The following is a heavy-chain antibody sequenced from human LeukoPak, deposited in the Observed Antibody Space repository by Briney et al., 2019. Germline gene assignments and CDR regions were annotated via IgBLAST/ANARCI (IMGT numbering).Heavy chain of an antibody. CDR3: ARHIPGYSSNLGY. J-gene: IGHJ4*02. CDR2: VYSAGST. CDR1: GFTVSNNY. Sequence: GGSLRLSCAASGFTVSNNYMSWVRQAPGKALEWVSVVYSAGSTYYADSVKGRFTISRDNSKNTLYLQMNSLRAEDTAVYYCARHIPGYSSNLGYWGQGTLVTVSS. D-gene: IGHD6-13*01. V-gene: IGHV3-53*01.